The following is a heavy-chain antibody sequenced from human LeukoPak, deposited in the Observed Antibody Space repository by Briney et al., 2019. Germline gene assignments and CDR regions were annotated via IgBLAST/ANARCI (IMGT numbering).Heavy chain of an antibody. V-gene: IGHV4-39*07. J-gene: IGHJ4*02. CDR2: IYYSGST. CDR1: GGSISSSSYY. D-gene: IGHD4-17*01. Sequence: SETLSLTCTVSGGSISSSSYYWGWIRQPPGKGLEWIGSIYYSGSTYYNPSLKSRVTISVDTSKNQFSLKLSSVTAADTAVYYCARDSRAVTTPHFDYWGQGTLVTVSS. CDR3: ARDSRAVTTPHFDY.